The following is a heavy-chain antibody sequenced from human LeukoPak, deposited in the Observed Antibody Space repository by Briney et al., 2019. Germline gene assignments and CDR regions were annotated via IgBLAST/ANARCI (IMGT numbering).Heavy chain of an antibody. Sequence: GGSLRLSCAASGFTFSSYWVSWVREAPGEGLEWVGNIKQDGSEKYYVDSVKGRFTISRDNAKNSLYLQMNSLRAEDMALYYCAKGGSWYYYDSSGYSDWGQGTLVTVSS. CDR1: GFTFSSYW. CDR3: AKGGSWYYYDSSGYSD. D-gene: IGHD3-22*01. J-gene: IGHJ4*02. CDR2: IKQDGSEK. V-gene: IGHV3-7*03.